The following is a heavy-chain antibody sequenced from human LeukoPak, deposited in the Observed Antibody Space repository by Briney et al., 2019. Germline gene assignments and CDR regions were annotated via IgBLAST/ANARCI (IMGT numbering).Heavy chain of an antibody. CDR3: AKEAPPPGDKIVVVPPSDYYYGMDV. D-gene: IGHD2-2*01. CDR2: ISYDGSNK. CDR1: GFTFSSYG. J-gene: IGHJ6*02. Sequence: PGGSLRLSCAASGFTFSSYGMHWVRQAPGKGLEWVAVISYDGSNKYYADSVKGRFTISRDNSKNTLYLQMNSLRAEDTAVYYCAKEAPPPGDKIVVVPPSDYYYGMDVWGQGTTVTVSS. V-gene: IGHV3-30*18.